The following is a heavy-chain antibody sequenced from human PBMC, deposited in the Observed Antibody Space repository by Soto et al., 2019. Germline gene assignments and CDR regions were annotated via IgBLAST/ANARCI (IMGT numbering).Heavy chain of an antibody. J-gene: IGHJ4*02. CDR1: GYSFTSYW. CDR3: ARRRGRYCSSTSCRFDY. Sequence: PGESLKISCKGSGYSFTSYWISWVRQMPGKGLEWMGRIDPSDSYTNYSPSFQGHVTISADKSISTAYLQWSSLKASDTAMYYCARRRGRYCSSTSCRFDYWGQGTLVTVSS. CDR2: IDPSDSYT. D-gene: IGHD2-2*01. V-gene: IGHV5-10-1*01.